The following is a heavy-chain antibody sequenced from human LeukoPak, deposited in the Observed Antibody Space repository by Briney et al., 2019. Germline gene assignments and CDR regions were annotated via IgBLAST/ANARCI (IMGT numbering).Heavy chain of an antibody. Sequence: GGSLRLSCAASGFTVSSNYMSWVRQAPGKGLEWVSVIYSDGRIHSADSVKGRFTISRDNSKNTLYLQMNSLRAEDTAVYYCAKDLNGSGFGYWGQGTLVTVSS. J-gene: IGHJ4*02. CDR2: IYSDGRI. CDR1: GFTVSSNY. CDR3: AKDLNGSGFGY. D-gene: IGHD6-19*01. V-gene: IGHV3-53*01.